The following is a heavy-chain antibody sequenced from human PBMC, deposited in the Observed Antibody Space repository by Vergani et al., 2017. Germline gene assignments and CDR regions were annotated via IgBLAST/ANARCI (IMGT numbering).Heavy chain of an antibody. CDR3: ARGLLNWKGNWFDP. CDR2: IYHTGTT. D-gene: IGHD1-1*01. CDR1: GDSIRSGVYY. J-gene: IGHJ5*02. Sequence: QVQLQESGPGLVKPSQTLSLTCTVSGDSIRSGVYYWGWIRQHPGQGLEWIGYIYHTGTTYYNPSLRGRIIISVDTSKNQLSLKLTSVTAADTAVYYCARGLLNWKGNWFDPWGQGTLVTVSS. V-gene: IGHV4-31*03.